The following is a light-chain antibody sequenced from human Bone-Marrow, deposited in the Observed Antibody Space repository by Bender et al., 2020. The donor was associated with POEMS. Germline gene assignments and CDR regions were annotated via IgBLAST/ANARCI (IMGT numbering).Light chain of an antibody. CDR2: DVS. Sequence: QSALTQPASVSGSPGQSITISCIGTSDDIGAYNYVSWYQHYPDKAPKLIIYDVSNRPSGVSNRFSGSKSGTSASLAITGLQAEDEGDYYCQSYDNSLGGWVFGGGTKLTVL. J-gene: IGLJ3*02. V-gene: IGLV2-14*03. CDR1: SDDIGAYNY. CDR3: QSYDNSLGGWV.